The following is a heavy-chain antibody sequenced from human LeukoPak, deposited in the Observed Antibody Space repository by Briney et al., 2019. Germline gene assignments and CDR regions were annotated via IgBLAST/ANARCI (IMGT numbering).Heavy chain of an antibody. V-gene: IGHV1-8*01. Sequence: ASVKVSCKASGYTFTNYDINWVRQATGQGLEWMGWMNPNSGSTGYAQKFQGRVTMTRSASISTAYMELSSLRSEDTAVYYCARGRTTGNDFDYWGQGTLVTVSS. D-gene: IGHD1-1*01. CDR1: GYTFTNYD. CDR2: MNPNSGST. J-gene: IGHJ4*02. CDR3: ARGRTTGNDFDY.